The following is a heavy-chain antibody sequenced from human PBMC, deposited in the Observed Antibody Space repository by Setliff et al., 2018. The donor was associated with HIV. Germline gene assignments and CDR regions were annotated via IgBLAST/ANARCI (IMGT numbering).Heavy chain of an antibody. V-gene: IGHV3-11*04. CDR1: RFIFSDYY. Sequence: GSLRLSCAASRFIFSDYYMSWIRQAPGKGLEWLSYISGSSNTIYYADSVKGRFTISRDNAKNSLYLQMNSLRAEDTAVYYCARTQITISDYWGQGTLVTVSS. CDR2: ISGSSNTI. D-gene: IGHD3-9*01. J-gene: IGHJ4*02. CDR3: ARTQITISDY.